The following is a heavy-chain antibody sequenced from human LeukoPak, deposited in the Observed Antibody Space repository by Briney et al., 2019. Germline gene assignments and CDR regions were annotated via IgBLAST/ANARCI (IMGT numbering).Heavy chain of an antibody. CDR1: GGTFSSYA. Sequence: SVKVSCKDSGGTFSSYAISWVRQAPGQGLEWMGGVIPIFGTANYAQKFQGRVTITADESTSTAYMELSSLRSEDTAVYYCAREGTIFGVVKSFDYWGQGTLVTVSS. CDR3: AREGTIFGVVKSFDY. CDR2: VIPIFGTA. D-gene: IGHD3-3*01. V-gene: IGHV1-69*13. J-gene: IGHJ4*02.